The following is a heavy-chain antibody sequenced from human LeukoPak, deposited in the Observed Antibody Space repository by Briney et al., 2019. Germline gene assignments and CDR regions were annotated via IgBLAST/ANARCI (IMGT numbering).Heavy chain of an antibody. V-gene: IGHV7-4-1*02. CDR3: ARAPYFFASGNYYPSSLDY. J-gene: IGHJ4*02. CDR2: INTNTGDP. Sequence: EASVKVSCTASGYAFISNTINWVRQAPGQGLEWMEWINTNTGDPAYAQGFTGRFLFSLDTSVSTAYLQISSLKAEDTAVYYCARAPYFFASGNYYPSSLDYWGQGALVTVSS. D-gene: IGHD3-10*01. CDR1: GYAFISNT.